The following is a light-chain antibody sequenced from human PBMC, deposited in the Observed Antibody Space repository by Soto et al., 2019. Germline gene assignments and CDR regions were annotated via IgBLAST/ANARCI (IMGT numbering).Light chain of an antibody. CDR3: QQYNNWPRT. V-gene: IGKV3-15*01. J-gene: IGKJ1*01. CDR2: GAS. Sequence: EIVMTQSPATLSVSPGERATLSCRASQSVSSNLAWYQQKPGQAPRPLIYGASTRATGIPARFSGSESGTECTLTISSLQSEDFAVYYCQQYNNWPRTFGQGTKVEIK. CDR1: QSVSSN.